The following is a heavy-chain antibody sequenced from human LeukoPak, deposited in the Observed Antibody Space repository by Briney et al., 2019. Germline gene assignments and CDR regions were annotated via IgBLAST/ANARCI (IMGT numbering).Heavy chain of an antibody. CDR2: IYSGGST. D-gene: IGHD3-3*01. J-gene: IGHJ4*02. Sequence: PGGSLRLSCAASGFTVSSNYMSWVRQAPGKGLEWVSVIYSGGSTYYADSVKGRFTISRDNSKNTLYLQMNSLRAEDTAVYYCAKSRKILWSGYYWDYWGQGTLVTVSS. CDR3: AKSRKILWSGYYWDY. V-gene: IGHV3-66*01. CDR1: GFTVSSNY.